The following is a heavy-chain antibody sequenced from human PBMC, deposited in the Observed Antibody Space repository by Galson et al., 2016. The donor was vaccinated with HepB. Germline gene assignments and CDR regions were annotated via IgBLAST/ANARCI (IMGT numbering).Heavy chain of an antibody. V-gene: IGHV4/OR15-8*01. Sequence: SETLSLTCVVSGVSINSSDWWSWVRQSPEEGLEWIGEIYETGTANHNPSPTRRLTLSVDKSKNQFSLNLSEVTAADTARYSCARVTLGPTRAKFDTWGQGTLVTASS. D-gene: IGHD1-26*01. CDR3: ARVTLGPTRAKFDT. CDR1: GVSINSSDW. J-gene: IGHJ4*02. CDR2: IYETGTA.